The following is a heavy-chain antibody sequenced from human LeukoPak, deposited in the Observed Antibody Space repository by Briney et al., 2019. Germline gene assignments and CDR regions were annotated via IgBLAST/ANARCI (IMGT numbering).Heavy chain of an antibody. CDR3: ARDEYYDFWSGYYNGLYYFDY. CDR2: VSAYNGNT. D-gene: IGHD3-3*01. Sequence: ASVKVSCKASGYTFTSYGISWVRPAPGQGLEWMGWVSAYNGNTNYAQKLQGRVTMTTDTSTSTAYMELRSLRSDDTAVYYCARDEYYDFWSGYYNGLYYFDYWGQGTLVTVSS. CDR1: GYTFTSYG. J-gene: IGHJ4*02. V-gene: IGHV1-18*01.